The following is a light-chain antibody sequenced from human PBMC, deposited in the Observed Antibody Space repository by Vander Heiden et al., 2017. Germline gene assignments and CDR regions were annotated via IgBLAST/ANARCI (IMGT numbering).Light chain of an antibody. CDR2: YVS. Sequence: AGTQRASRSSPPQQSSNISCSGTSSDVGGYNYVSWFQQRPGKAPKLLIHYVSNRPSGVSNRFSGSKSGNTAYRDSSGHEAEDEAEYCGSSIPAKCWVFGGGTKLTVL. CDR3: SSIPAKCWV. V-gene: IGLV2-14*01. J-gene: IGLJ3*02. CDR1: SSDVGGYNY.